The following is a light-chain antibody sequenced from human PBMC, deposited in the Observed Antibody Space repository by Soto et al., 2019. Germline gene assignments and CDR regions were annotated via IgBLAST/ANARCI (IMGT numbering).Light chain of an antibody. Sequence: EIVLTQSPGTLSLSPGERATLSCSARHTISSSYLAWYQQKPGQAPRLLMYGISRRATGIPDMFSGSGSAADFTHTITSLDPEAFAVHYCQHSVTSSPRTFGQGTTWEIK. J-gene: IGKJ1*01. V-gene: IGKV3-20*01. CDR2: GIS. CDR3: QHSVTSSPRT. CDR1: HTISSSY.